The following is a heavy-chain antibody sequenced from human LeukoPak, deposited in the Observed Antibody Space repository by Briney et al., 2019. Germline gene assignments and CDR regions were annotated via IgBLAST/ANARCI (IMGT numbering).Heavy chain of an antibody. V-gene: IGHV1-18*01. J-gene: IGHJ6*02. D-gene: IGHD3-3*01. CDR2: ISAYNGNT. CDR1: GYTFSNYG. CDR3: ARDSRYYDFWSGYSGYYYYYYGMDV. Sequence: ASVKVSCKTSGYTFSNYGISWVRQAPGQGLEWMGWISAYNGNTNYAQKLQGRVTMTTDTSTSTAYMELRSLRSDDTAVYYCARDSRYYDFWSGYSGYYYYYYGMDVWGQGTTVTVSS.